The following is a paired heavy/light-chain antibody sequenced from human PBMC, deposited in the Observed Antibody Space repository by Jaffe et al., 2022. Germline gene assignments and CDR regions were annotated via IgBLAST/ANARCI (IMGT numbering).Light chain of an antibody. Sequence: QSVLTQPPSVSGAPGQRVTISCTGSSSNIGAGYDVHWYQQLPGTAPKLLIYGNSNRPSGVPDRFSGSKSGTSASLAITGLQAEDEADYYCQSYDSSLSAHVVFGGGTKLTVL. CDR1: SSNIGAGYD. V-gene: IGLV1-40*01. CDR3: QSYDSSLSAHVV. CDR2: GNS. J-gene: IGLJ2*01.
Heavy chain of an antibody. CDR3: ARGPPLGLEVVVAATPDNWFDP. CDR1: GGSFSGYY. J-gene: IGHJ5*02. Sequence: QVQLQQWGAGLLKPSETLSLTCAVYGGSFSGYYWSWIRQPPGKGLEWIGEINHSGSTNYNPSLKSRVTISVDTSKNQFSLKLSSVTAADTAVYYCARGPPLGLEVVVAATPDNWFDPWGQGTLVTVSS. CDR2: INHSGST. D-gene: IGHD2-15*01. V-gene: IGHV4-34*01.